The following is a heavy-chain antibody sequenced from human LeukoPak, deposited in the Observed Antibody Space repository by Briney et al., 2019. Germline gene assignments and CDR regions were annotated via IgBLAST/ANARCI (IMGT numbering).Heavy chain of an antibody. CDR3: ARDKGCGGDCYDYYYGMDV. Sequence: GSSVKVSCKASGGTFSSYATSWVRQAPGQGLEWMGGIIPIFGTANYAQKFQGRVTITADESTSTAYMELSSLRSEDTAVYYCARDKGCGGDCYDYYYGMDVWGQGTTVTVSS. CDR2: IIPIFGTA. V-gene: IGHV1-69*01. CDR1: GGTFSSYA. D-gene: IGHD2-21*02. J-gene: IGHJ6*02.